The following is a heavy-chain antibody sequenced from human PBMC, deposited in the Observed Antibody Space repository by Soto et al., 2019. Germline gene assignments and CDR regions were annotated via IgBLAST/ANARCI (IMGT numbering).Heavy chain of an antibody. J-gene: IGHJ2*01. CDR1: GYTFTSYG. Sequence: ASVKVSCKASGYTFTSYGISWVRQAPGQGLEWMGWISAYNGNTNYAQKLQGRVTMTTDTSTSTAYMELRSLRSDDTAVYYCAREENSSGWYGYFDLWGRGTLVTVSS. CDR3: AREENSSGWYGYFDL. V-gene: IGHV1-18*01. D-gene: IGHD6-19*01. CDR2: ISAYNGNT.